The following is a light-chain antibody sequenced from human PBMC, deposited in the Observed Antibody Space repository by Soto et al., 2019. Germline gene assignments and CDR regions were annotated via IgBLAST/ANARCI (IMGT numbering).Light chain of an antibody. J-gene: IGKJ1*01. CDR1: QSISSY. CDR2: AAS. Sequence: DIQMTQSPSSLSASVGDRVTITCRASQSISSYLNWYQQKVGKAPKLLISAASSLQSGVPSRFSGSGSGTECTLTINSLQPEDFATYYCQQSYSTPWPFGQGTKVEIK. CDR3: QQSYSTPWP. V-gene: IGKV1-39*01.